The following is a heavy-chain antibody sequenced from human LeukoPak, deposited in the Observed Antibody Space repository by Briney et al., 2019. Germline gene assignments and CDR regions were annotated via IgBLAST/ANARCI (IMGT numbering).Heavy chain of an antibody. CDR2: IWYDGSKE. Sequence: QPGRSLRLSCAASGFTFSSYGMHWVRQAPGKGLEWVAVIWYDGSKEYYADSVKGRFTISRDNSKSTLYLQMNSLRAEDTAVYYCARDYYDSSGYYFGAFDIWGQGTMVTVSS. CDR3: ARDYYDSSGYYFGAFDI. D-gene: IGHD3-22*01. V-gene: IGHV3-33*01. CDR1: GFTFSSYG. J-gene: IGHJ3*02.